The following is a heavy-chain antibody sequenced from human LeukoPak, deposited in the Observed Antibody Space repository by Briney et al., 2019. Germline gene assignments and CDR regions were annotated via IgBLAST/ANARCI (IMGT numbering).Heavy chain of an antibody. CDR3: AKDRDDILTGYYYPGF. Sequence: GGSLRLSCAASGFTFSIYAMSWVRQAPGKGLEWVSAISGSGGSTYYADSVKGRFTISRDNSKNTLYLQMNSLRAEDTAVYYCAKDRDDILTGYYYPGFWGQGTLVTVSS. J-gene: IGHJ4*02. V-gene: IGHV3-23*01. CDR2: ISGSGGST. D-gene: IGHD3-9*01. CDR1: GFTFSIYA.